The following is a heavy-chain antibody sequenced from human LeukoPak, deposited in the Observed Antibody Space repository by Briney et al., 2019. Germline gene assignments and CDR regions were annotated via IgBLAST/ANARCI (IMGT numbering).Heavy chain of an antibody. J-gene: IGHJ4*02. CDR1: GFTFRSYS. CDR2: INSDGSTT. D-gene: IGHD2-2*01. CDR3: ATDRGYAFDY. Sequence: PGGSLRLSCAASGFTFRSYSMHWVRQAPGQGLVWVSRINSDGSTTSYADSVKGRFTISRDNAKNTLYLQMNSLRGEDTAVYYCATDRGYAFDYWGQGALVTVSS. V-gene: IGHV3-74*01.